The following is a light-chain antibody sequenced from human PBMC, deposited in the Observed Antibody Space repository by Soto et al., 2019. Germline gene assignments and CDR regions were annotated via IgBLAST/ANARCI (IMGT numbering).Light chain of an antibody. Sequence: EIVLTQSPATLSVSPGERATLSCRASQSVSTYLAWYQQKPGLAPRLLIYDASSRATGIPDRFSGSGSGTDFTLTISRLEPEDFAVYYCQQYNNWPWTFGQGTKVDI. CDR2: DAS. CDR1: QSVSTY. CDR3: QQYNNWPWT. J-gene: IGKJ1*01. V-gene: IGKV3D-15*01.